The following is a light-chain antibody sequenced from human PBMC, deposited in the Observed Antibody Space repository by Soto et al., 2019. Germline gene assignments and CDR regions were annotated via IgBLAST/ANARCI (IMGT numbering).Light chain of an antibody. CDR1: SVNVGDYNH. V-gene: IGLV2-11*01. CDR3: CSYAGTSAGTYTYNYV. CDR2: DVT. Sequence: QSALTQPRSVSGSPGQSVTISCTGTSVNVGDYNHVSWYRQHPGKAPKLMIYDVTERPSGVPDRFSGSKSGNTASLTISGLQAEDEADYYCCSYAGTSAGTYTYNYVFVTGTKVTVL. J-gene: IGLJ1*01.